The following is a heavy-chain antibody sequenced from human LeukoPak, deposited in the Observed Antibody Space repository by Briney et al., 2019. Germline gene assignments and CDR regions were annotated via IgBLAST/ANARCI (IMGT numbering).Heavy chain of an antibody. CDR1: GGSISSYY. J-gene: IGHJ4*02. CDR2: VYYTGST. D-gene: IGHD2-2*01. CDR3: ARRVGYCSSTSCSIRYNY. V-gene: IGHV4-59*08. Sequence: SETLSLTCTVSGGSISSYYWSWIRQPPGKGLEWIGYVYYTGSTNYNPSLKSRVTISIDTSKNQFSLKLSSVTAADTAVYYCARRVGYCSSTSCSIRYNYWGQGTLVTVSS.